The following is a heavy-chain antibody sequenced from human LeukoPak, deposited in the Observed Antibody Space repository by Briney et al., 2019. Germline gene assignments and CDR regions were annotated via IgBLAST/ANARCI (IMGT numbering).Heavy chain of an antibody. D-gene: IGHD3-10*01. J-gene: IGHJ6*02. CDR3: AKDRIAMVRGGYGMDV. Sequence: AGGSLRLSCAASGFTFSSYSMNWVRQAPGKGLEWVSSISSSSSAIYYADSVKGRFSISRDNAKNSLYLQMNSLRAEDTALYYCAKDRIAMVRGGYGMDVWGQGTTVTVSS. CDR2: ISSSSSAI. CDR1: GFTFSSYS. V-gene: IGHV3-48*01.